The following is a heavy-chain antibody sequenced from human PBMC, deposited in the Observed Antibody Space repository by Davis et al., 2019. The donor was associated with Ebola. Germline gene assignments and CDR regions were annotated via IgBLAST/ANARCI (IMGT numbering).Heavy chain of an antibody. D-gene: IGHD2-2*02. J-gene: IGHJ6*02. V-gene: IGHV4-39*01. CDR1: GGSISSSSYY. Sequence: MPSETLSLTCTVSGGSISSSSYYWGWIRQPPGKGLEWIGSIYYSGSTYYNPSLKSRVTISVDTSKNQFSLKLSSVTAADTAVYYCARSPAAIRTWYYGMDVWGQGTTVTVSS. CDR3: ARSPAAIRTWYYGMDV. CDR2: IYYSGST.